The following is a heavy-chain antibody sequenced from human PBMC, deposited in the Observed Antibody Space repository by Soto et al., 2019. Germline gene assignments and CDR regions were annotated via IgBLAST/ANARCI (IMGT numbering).Heavy chain of an antibody. J-gene: IGHJ3*02. CDR3: ARGSYSGYDFAFDI. CDR1: GGSISSCGYS. D-gene: IGHD5-12*01. CDR2: IYHSGST. Sequence: TLSLTCSVSGGSISSCGYSWTLIRQPPGKGLEWIGYIYHSGSTYYNPSLKSRVTISVDRSKNQFSLKLSSVTAADTAVYYCARGSYSGYDFAFDIWGQGTMVTVSS. V-gene: IGHV4-30-2*01.